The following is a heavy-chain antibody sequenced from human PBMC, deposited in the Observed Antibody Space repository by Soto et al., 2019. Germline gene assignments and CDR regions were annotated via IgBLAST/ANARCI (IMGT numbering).Heavy chain of an antibody. Sequence: SETLSLTCTVSGGSISSYYWSWIRQPAGKGLEWIGRIYTSGSTNYNPSLKSRVTMSVDTSKNQFSLKLSSVTAADTAVYYCARDWQQLVYGDYYYYYGMDVWGQGTTVTVS. CDR1: GGSISSYY. J-gene: IGHJ6*02. CDR2: IYTSGST. D-gene: IGHD6-13*01. V-gene: IGHV4-4*07. CDR3: ARDWQQLVYGDYYYYYGMDV.